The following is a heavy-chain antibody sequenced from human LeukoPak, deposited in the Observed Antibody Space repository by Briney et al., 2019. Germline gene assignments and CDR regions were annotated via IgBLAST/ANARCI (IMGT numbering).Heavy chain of an antibody. D-gene: IGHD1-1*01. V-gene: IGHV4-59*08. CDR1: GRYISGYY. CDR3: VRQQSGNWNDVGLDY. J-gene: IGHJ4*02. CDR2: IYYSGST. Sequence: SETLSLTCTVSGRYISGYYWSWIRQPPGKGLEWIGYIYYSGSTNYNPSLKSRVTISVDTSKNQFSLKLSSVTAADTAVYYCVRQQSGNWNDVGLDYWGQGTLDTVSS.